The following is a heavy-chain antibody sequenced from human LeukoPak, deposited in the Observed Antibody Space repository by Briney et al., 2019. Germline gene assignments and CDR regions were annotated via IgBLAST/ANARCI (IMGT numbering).Heavy chain of an antibody. V-gene: IGHV4-4*07. J-gene: IGHJ4*02. CDR3: ARGGYYYGSANYFDY. CDR2: IYTSGST. Sequence: PSETLSLTCTVSGGSISSYYWSWIRQPAGKGLEWIGRIYTSGSTNYNPSLKSRVTMSVDTSKNQFSLKLSSVTAADTAVYYCARGGYYYGSANYFDYWGQGTLVTVSS. CDR1: GGSISSYY. D-gene: IGHD3-10*01.